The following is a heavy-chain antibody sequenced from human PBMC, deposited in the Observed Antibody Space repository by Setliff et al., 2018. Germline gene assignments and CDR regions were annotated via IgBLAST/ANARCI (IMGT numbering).Heavy chain of an antibody. CDR2: IHYRGTT. J-gene: IGHJ4*02. V-gene: IGHV4-59*05. CDR1: GASVSSHY. CDR3: ARTGTYRYFDY. D-gene: IGHD1-1*01. Sequence: PSETLSLTCNVSGASVSSHYWDWIRQPPGKGLEWIGRIHYRGTTYSNASLASRLTTSVDTAKNQFSLKLTSVTAADTAVYYCARTGTYRYFDYWGQGTRVTVSS.